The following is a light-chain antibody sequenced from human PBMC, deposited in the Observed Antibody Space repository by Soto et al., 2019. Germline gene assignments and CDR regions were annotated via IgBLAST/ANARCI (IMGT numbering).Light chain of an antibody. CDR2: AND. Sequence: QLVLIQPPSASGTPGQRVTISCSGSTSNIGTKFVYWYQQNPGTAPKLLIYANDQRPSGVPDRFSGSKSGTSASLAISGLRSEDEADYYCTSWDGTLSAWVFGGGTKLTVL. CDR1: TSNIGTKF. CDR3: TSWDGTLSAWV. V-gene: IGLV1-47*01. J-gene: IGLJ3*02.